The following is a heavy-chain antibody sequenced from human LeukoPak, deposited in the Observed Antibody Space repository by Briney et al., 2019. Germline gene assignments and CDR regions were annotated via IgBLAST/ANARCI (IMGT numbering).Heavy chain of an antibody. V-gene: IGHV3-23*01. CDR1: GFTFSSYA. CDR2: ISGSGGST. D-gene: IGHD3-22*01. J-gene: IGHJ4*02. Sequence: PGGSLRPSCAASGFTFSSYAMSWVRQAPGKGLEWVSAISGSGGSTYYADSVKGRFTISRDNSKNTLYLQMNSLRAEDTAVYYCAKAAAGYYYDSSGPYFDYWGQGTLVTVSS. CDR3: AKAAAGYYYDSSGPYFDY.